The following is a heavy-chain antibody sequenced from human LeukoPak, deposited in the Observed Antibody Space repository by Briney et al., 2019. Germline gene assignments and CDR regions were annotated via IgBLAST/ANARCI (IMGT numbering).Heavy chain of an antibody. Sequence: GGSLRLSCAASGFTFSSYSMNWVRQAPGKGLEWVSSISSSSSYIYYADSVKGRFTISRDNSKNTLYLQMNSLRAEDTAVYYCARFGDDSSSWYSIDWGQGTLVTVSS. D-gene: IGHD6-13*01. J-gene: IGHJ4*02. V-gene: IGHV3-21*04. CDR3: ARFGDDSSSWYSID. CDR2: ISSSSSYI. CDR1: GFTFSSYS.